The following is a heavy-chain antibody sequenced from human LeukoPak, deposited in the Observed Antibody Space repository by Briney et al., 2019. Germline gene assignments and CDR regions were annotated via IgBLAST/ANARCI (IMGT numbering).Heavy chain of an antibody. V-gene: IGHV3-48*01. CDR1: GFTFSTYR. Sequence: GGSLRLSCAASGFTFSTYRMNWVRQAPGKGLEWVSYFSSSSGTTYYADSVRGRFTISRDIAKKSLYLQMNSLRAEDTAVYYCATVGSSWFYDYWGQGTLATVSS. J-gene: IGHJ4*02. D-gene: IGHD6-13*01. CDR3: ATVGSSWFYDY. CDR2: FSSSSGTT.